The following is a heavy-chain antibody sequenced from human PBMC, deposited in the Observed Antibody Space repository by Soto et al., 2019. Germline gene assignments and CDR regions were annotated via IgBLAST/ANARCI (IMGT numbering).Heavy chain of an antibody. CDR2: INPNSGGT. CDR1: GYTFTGYY. Sequence: ASVKVSCKASGYTFTGYYMHWVRQAPGQGLEWMGWINPNSGGTNYAQKFQGRVTMTRDTSISTAYMELSRLRSDDTAVYYCTIAAAGTGTFDPWGQGTLVPVSS. CDR3: TIAAAGTGTFDP. V-gene: IGHV1-2*02. D-gene: IGHD6-13*01. J-gene: IGHJ5*02.